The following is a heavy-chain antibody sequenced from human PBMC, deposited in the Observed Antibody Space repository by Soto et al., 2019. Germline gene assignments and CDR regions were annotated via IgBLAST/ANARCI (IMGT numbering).Heavy chain of an antibody. D-gene: IGHD3-10*01. CDR1: GYTFTSYA. CDR3: ARVGSLWFGDLSIDY. V-gene: IGHV1-3*01. Sequence: QVQLVQSGAEVKKPGASVKVSCKASGYTFTSYAMHWVRQAPGQRLEWMGWINAGNGNTKYSQKFQGRVTITRDTSASTAYMELSSLRSEDTAVYYCARVGSLWFGDLSIDYWGQGTLVTVSS. J-gene: IGHJ4*02. CDR2: INAGNGNT.